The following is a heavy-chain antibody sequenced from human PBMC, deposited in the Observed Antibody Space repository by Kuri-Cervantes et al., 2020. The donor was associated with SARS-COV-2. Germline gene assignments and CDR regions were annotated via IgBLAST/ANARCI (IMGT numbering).Heavy chain of an antibody. CDR2: IWYDGSNK. CDR1: GFTFSSYG. D-gene: IGHD2-2*01. V-gene: IGHV3-33*01. Sequence: GGSRRLSCAAAGFTFSSYGMHWVRQAPGKGLEWVAVIWYDGSNKYYADSVKGRFTISRDNSKNTLYLQMNSLRAEDTVVYYCARDLVTAAMLDYWGQGTLVTVSS. CDR3: ARDLVTAAMLDY. J-gene: IGHJ4*02.